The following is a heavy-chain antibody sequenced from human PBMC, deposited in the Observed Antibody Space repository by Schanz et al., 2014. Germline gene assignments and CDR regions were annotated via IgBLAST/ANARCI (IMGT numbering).Heavy chain of an antibody. CDR1: GFNFNTYA. CDR2: ISGSGSST. V-gene: IGHV3-23*01. J-gene: IGHJ4*02. CDR3: AKHVRSLTGNDY. D-gene: IGHD3-9*01. Sequence: EVQLLESGGGLAQPGGSLRLACAASGFNFNTYAMSWVRQAPGKGLEWVSAISGSGSSTYYADSVKGRFTISRDNSKNTLYLQMNNLRAEDTAVYYCAKHVRSLTGNDYWGQGTLVTVAS.